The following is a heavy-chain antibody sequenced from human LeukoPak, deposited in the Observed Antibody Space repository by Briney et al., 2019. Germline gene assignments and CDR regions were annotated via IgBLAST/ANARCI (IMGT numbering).Heavy chain of an antibody. J-gene: IGHJ4*02. CDR2: INHSGST. D-gene: IGHD5-18*01. Sequence: PSETLSLTCGVYGGSSSGYSWCWIRQPPGKGLEWIGQINHSGSTNYKPSLKSRATISADTSKNQFSLKLSSVTAADTAVYYCASNPVDTAMVTPFDYWGQGTLVTVSS. CDR3: ASNPVDTAMVTPFDY. CDR1: GGSSSGYS. V-gene: IGHV4-34*01.